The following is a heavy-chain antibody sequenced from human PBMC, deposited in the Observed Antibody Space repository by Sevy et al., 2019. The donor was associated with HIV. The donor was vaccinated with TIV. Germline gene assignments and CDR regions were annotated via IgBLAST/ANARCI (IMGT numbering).Heavy chain of an antibody. CDR3: ATTKDYYDSSGYPFDY. CDR1: GYTLTELS. CDR2: FDPEDGKR. D-gene: IGHD3-22*01. J-gene: IGHJ4*02. Sequence: ASVKVSCKVSGYTLTELSMHWVRQAPGKGIEWVGTFDPEDGKRIYAQKFKGRLTMTEDTSTETAYMELNSLRSDDTAVYYCATTKDYYDSSGYPFDYWGQGTQVTVSS. V-gene: IGHV1-24*01.